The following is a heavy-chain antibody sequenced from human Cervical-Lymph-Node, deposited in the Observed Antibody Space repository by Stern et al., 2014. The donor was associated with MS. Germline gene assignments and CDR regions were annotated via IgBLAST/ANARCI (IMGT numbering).Heavy chain of an antibody. CDR2: IYWDDDK. Sequence: QVTLKESGPTLVKPTQTLTLTCTFSGFSLRTSGVGVGWIRQPPGKALEWLALIYWDDDKRYSPSLKSRLTITKDTSKNQVVLTMTNMDPVDTATYYCARRNYYDTLRAFDIWGQGTMVTVSS. V-gene: IGHV2-5*02. CDR3: ARRNYYDTLRAFDI. CDR1: GFSLRTSGVG. D-gene: IGHD3-22*01. J-gene: IGHJ3*02.